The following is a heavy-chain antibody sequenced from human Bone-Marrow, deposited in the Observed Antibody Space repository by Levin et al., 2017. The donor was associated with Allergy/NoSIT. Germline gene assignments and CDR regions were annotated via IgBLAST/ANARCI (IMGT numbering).Heavy chain of an antibody. D-gene: IGHD6-19*01. J-gene: IGHJ5*02. Sequence: GESLKISCAASGFTFSSYAMSWVRQAPGKGLEWVSAISGSGGSTYYADSVKGRFTISRDNSKNTLYLQMNSLRAEDTAVYYCAKVAGLAVAGARYWFDPWGQGTLVTVSS. CDR3: AKVAGLAVAGARYWFDP. CDR2: ISGSGGST. CDR1: GFTFSSYA. V-gene: IGHV3-23*01.